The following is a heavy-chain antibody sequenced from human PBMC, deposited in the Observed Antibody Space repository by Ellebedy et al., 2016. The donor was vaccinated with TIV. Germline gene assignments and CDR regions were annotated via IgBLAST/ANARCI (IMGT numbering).Heavy chain of an antibody. D-gene: IGHD4-17*01. CDR3: ARDPGGGGNYGDNWFDP. CDR2: ITGSGSST. Sequence: GGSLRLSCAASGFTFTNFAMSWVRQAPGKGLEWVSAITGSGSSTYYADSVKGRFTISRDNSENTLYLQMDSLRAEDTAVYYCARDPGGGGNYGDNWFDPWGQGTLVSVS. CDR1: GFTFTNFA. V-gene: IGHV3-23*01. J-gene: IGHJ5*02.